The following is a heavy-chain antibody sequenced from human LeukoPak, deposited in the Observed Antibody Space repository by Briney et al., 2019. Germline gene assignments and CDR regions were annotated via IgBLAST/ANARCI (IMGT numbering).Heavy chain of an antibody. V-gene: IGHV1-2*02. D-gene: IGHD3-10*01. Sequence: ASVTVSCTASGYTFTGYYMHWVRQAPGQGLEWMGWINPNSGGTNYAQKLQGRVTMTRDTSISTAYMELSRLRSDDTAVYYCARDHFGESFFGYWGQGTLVTVSS. CDR1: GYTFTGYY. CDR2: INPNSGGT. J-gene: IGHJ4*02. CDR3: ARDHFGESFFGY.